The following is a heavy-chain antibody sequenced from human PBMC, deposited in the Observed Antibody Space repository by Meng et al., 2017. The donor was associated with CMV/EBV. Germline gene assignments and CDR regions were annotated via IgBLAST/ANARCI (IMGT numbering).Heavy chain of an antibody. CDR1: GDSITSYY. Sequence: QVQLEQSGPGVKKPSDTVSLICTVSGDSITSYYRDWVRQAPGKGLEWIGNINPSGGSTSNAHKYQGRAIIPGDTSTNIAYMVLCRLGAENTAFYYAAEDNYGDAQVWGQGTLVTVSS. V-gene: IGHV1-46*01. CDR2: INPSGGST. D-gene: IGHD4-17*01. J-gene: IGHJ4*02. CDR3: AEDNYGDAQV.